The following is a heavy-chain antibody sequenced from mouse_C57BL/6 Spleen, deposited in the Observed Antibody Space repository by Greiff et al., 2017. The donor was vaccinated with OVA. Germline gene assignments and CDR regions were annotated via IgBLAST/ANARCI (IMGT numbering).Heavy chain of an antibody. J-gene: IGHJ3*01. Sequence: EVKLLESGPGLVKPSQSLSLTCSVTGYSITSGYYWNWIRQFPGNKLEWMGYISYDGSNNYNPSLKNRISITRDTSKNQFFLKLNSVTTEDTATYYCAREAYGSSYPFAYWGQGTLVTVSA. CDR3: AREAYGSSYPFAY. V-gene: IGHV3-6*01. CDR2: ISYDGSN. D-gene: IGHD1-1*01. CDR1: GYSITSGYY.